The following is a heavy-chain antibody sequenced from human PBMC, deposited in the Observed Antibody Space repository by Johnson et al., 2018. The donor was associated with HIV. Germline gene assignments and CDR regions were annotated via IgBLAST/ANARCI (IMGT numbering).Heavy chain of an antibody. CDR2: IRYDGSNK. J-gene: IGHJ3*02. CDR3: AKDERAGQWLVLAFDI. CDR1: GFTFSSYG. Sequence: QMLLVESGGGVVQPGGSLRLSCAASGFTFSSYGMHWVRQAPGKGLEWVAFIRYDGSNKYYADSVKGRFTISRDNSKNTLYLQMNSLRAEDTAVYYCAKDERAGQWLVLAFDIWGQRTMVTVSS. V-gene: IGHV3-30*02. D-gene: IGHD6-19*01.